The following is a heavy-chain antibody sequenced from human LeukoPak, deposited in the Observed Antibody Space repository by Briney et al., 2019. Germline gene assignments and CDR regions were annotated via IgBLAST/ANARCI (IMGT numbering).Heavy chain of an antibody. J-gene: IGHJ4*02. CDR1: GFTFRNYV. Sequence: GGSLRFSCAASGFTFRNYVIHWIRQAPGKGLEWVGFIRSKAYGETADYAASVKGRFTISRDDSKAIAYLQMNSLKTEDTAVYHCTRDRGAYNLYDYWGQGTLVTVSS. V-gene: IGHV3-49*03. CDR2: IRSKAYGETA. CDR3: TRDRGAYNLYDY. D-gene: IGHD1-1*01.